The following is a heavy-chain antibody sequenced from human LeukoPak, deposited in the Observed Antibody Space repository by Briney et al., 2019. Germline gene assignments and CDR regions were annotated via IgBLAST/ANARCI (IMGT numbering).Heavy chain of an antibody. D-gene: IGHD3-10*01. Sequence: ASVKGSCKASGYTFTSYAMHWVRHAPGQRLEWMGWINAGNGNTKYSQKFPGRVTITRDTSASPAYMELSSLRSEDTAVYYCARRAPSYYGSGPFDYWGQGTLVTVSS. CDR3: ARRAPSYYGSGPFDY. V-gene: IGHV1-3*01. J-gene: IGHJ4*02. CDR1: GYTFTSYA. CDR2: INAGNGNT.